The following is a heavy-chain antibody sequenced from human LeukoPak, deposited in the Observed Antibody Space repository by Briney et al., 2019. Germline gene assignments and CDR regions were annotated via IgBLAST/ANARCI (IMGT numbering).Heavy chain of an antibody. D-gene: IGHD3-3*01. CDR1: GFTFSSYW. V-gene: IGHV3-74*01. CDR3: ARGYNDAFDI. CDR2: IYSDGSSR. Sequence: PGGSLRLSCAASGFTFSSYWMHWVRQAPGKGLVWVSLIYSDGSSRSYADSVKGRFTISRDNAKNTLYLQMNSLRAEDTAVYYCARGYNDAFDIWGQGTLVTVSS. J-gene: IGHJ4*02.